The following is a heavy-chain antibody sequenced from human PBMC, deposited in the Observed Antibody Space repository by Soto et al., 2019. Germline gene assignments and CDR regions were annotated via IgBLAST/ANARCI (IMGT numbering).Heavy chain of an antibody. V-gene: IGHV1-18*01. CDR2: ISGYNGNT. J-gene: IGHJ1*01. Sequence: QVQLVQSGAEVKKPGASVKVSCKASGYTFSNYGISWVRQAPGQGPEWMGWISGYNGNTNYAQTLQGRVTMTTDTSASTAYMELRSLRSDDTAVYYCARGGSSWSAEYYQHWGQGTLVIVSS. D-gene: IGHD6-13*01. CDR3: ARGGSSWSAEYYQH. CDR1: GYTFSNYG.